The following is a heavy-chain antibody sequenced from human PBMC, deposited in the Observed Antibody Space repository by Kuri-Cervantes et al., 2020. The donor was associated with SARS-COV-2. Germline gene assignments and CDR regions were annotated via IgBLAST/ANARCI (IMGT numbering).Heavy chain of an antibody. CDR1: GYTFTGYY. CDR3: ATLNWNYSHYHYGMDV. CDR2: INPNSGGT. J-gene: IGHJ6*02. D-gene: IGHD1-7*01. Sequence: ASVKVSCKASGYTFTGYYMHWVRQAPGQGLEWMGWINPNSGGTNYAQKFQGRVTMTRDTSISTAYMELSSLRSEDTAVYYCATLNWNYSHYHYGMDVWGQGTTVTVSS. V-gene: IGHV1-2*02.